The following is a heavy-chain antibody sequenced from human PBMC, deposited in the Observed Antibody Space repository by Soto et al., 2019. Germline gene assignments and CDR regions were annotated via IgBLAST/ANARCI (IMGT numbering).Heavy chain of an antibody. Sequence: ASVKVSCKASGYTFTSYGISWVRQAPGQGLEWMGWTTAYNGNTDYAKKFQGRVTMTTDTSPSTAYMELRSLRFDDTAVYYCAREGGDGYNLDYWGQGTLVTVSS. V-gene: IGHV1-18*01. CDR3: AREGGDGYNLDY. CDR1: GYTFTSYG. J-gene: IGHJ4*02. CDR2: TTAYNGNT. D-gene: IGHD5-12*01.